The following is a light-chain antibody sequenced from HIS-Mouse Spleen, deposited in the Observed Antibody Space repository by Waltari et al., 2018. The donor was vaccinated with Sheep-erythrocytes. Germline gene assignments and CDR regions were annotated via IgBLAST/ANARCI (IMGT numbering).Light chain of an antibody. V-gene: IGLV2-14*03. CDR2: DAS. CDR1: SSDVGGYHY. Sequence: QSALTQPASVSGSPGQSITISCTGTSSDVGGYHYVSWYQQHPGKAPKLMIYDASNRPSGVSSRFSGSRSGNTASLTISGLQAEDEADYYCSSYTSSSTWVFGGGTKLTVL. J-gene: IGLJ3*02. CDR3: SSYTSSSTWV.